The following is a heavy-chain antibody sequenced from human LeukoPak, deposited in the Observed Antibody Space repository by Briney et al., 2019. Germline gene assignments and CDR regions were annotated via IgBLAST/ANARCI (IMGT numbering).Heavy chain of an antibody. V-gene: IGHV1-8*03. D-gene: IGHD1-26*01. J-gene: IGHJ3*02. Sequence: TLKLYWRNTRYSLASYGVSSARHATGHFGKQKWWCDPNGGNTGYAQKFQGRVTITRNTSISTAYMELSSLRSEDTAVYYCARGRRWWELHEAFDIWGQGTMVTVSS. CDR1: RYSLASYG. CDR3: ARGRRWWELHEAFDI. CDR2: CDPNGGNT.